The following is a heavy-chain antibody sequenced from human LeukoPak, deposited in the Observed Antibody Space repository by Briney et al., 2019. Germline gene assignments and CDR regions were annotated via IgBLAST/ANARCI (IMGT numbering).Heavy chain of an antibody. CDR3: VRVNGAGRAMVIHGMDV. CDR1: GFSFGTYA. D-gene: IGHD5-18*01. V-gene: IGHV3-30*09. J-gene: IGHJ6*02. CDR2: VSYDEVNK. Sequence: PGTSLRLSCAASGFSFGTYAIHWVRQAPGKGLEWLSVVSYDEVNKYYADSVKGRFAISRDNSKNTLYLQMNNLRPEDTAVYYCVRVNGAGRAMVIHGMDVWGQGTTVTVSS.